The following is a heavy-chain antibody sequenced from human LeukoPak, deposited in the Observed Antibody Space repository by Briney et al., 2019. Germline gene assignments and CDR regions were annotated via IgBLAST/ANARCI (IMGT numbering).Heavy chain of an antibody. V-gene: IGHV7-4-1*02. J-gene: IGHJ4*02. CDR1: GYTFTNYA. CDR2: INTNTGNP. D-gene: IGHD6-13*01. CDR3: ARGVRGAYIAAAGYGFDY. Sequence: GASVKVSCKASGYTFTNYAMNWVRQAPGQGLEWMGWINTNTGNPTYAQGFTGRFVFSLDTSVSTTYLQISNLKTEDTAVYYCARGVRGAYIAAAGYGFDYWGQGTLVTVSS.